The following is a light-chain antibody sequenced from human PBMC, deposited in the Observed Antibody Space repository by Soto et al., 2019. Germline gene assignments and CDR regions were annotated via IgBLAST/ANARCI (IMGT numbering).Light chain of an antibody. V-gene: IGKV1-39*01. Sequence: DIQMTQSPSTLSAGVGDRVTITCRASQSISTYINWYQQKAGKAPTLLIYAASSLQSGVPSRFSGGGSGTDFTLTINTLQPEDFATYFCQQCYSSPRTFGQWTQVEIK. J-gene: IGKJ1*01. CDR3: QQCYSSPRT. CDR1: QSISTY. CDR2: AAS.